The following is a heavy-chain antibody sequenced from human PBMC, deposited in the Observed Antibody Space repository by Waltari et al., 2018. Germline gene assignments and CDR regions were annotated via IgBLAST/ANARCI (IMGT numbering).Heavy chain of an antibody. J-gene: IGHJ4*02. CDR1: GDSIRGFY. V-gene: IGHV4-59*01. Sequence: QVQLQESGPGLVKPSETPSLTCTVSGDSIRGFYWSWIRQSPGKGLEWIGFIYSGGTTYYNPSLKSRATISVDTSKNQFALEISSVTAADTAVYYCARGGYGRFYFDYWGQGTLVTVSS. CDR2: IYSGGTT. D-gene: IGHD5-18*01. CDR3: ARGGYGRFYFDY.